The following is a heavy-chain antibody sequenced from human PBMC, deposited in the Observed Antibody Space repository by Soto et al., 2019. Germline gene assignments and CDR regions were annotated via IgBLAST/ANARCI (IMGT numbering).Heavy chain of an antibody. D-gene: IGHD6-6*01. Sequence: SETLSLTCAVYGGTFSGYYWSWIRQPPGKGLEWIGEINHSGSTNYNPSLKSRVTISVDTSKNQFSLKLSSVTAADTAVYYCAREYTNSFDTWGQGTLVTVSS. J-gene: IGHJ5*02. V-gene: IGHV4-34*01. CDR2: INHSGST. CDR1: GGTFSGYY. CDR3: AREYTNSFDT.